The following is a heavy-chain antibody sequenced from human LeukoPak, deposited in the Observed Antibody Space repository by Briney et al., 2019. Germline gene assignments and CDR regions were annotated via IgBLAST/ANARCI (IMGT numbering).Heavy chain of an antibody. V-gene: IGHV3-74*01. CDR2: INSDGSST. Sequence: GGSLRPSCAASGFTFSSYWMHWVRQAPGKGLVWASRINSDGSSTSYADSVKGRFTISRDNAKNTLYLQMNSLRAEDTAVYYCARVAHCSGGSCYSSSAFDIWGQGTMVTVSS. CDR1: GFTFSSYW. D-gene: IGHD2-15*01. J-gene: IGHJ3*02. CDR3: ARVAHCSGGSCYSSSAFDI.